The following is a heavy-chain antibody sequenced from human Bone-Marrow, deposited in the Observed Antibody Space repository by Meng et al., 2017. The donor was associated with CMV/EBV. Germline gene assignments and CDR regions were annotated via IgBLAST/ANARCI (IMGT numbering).Heavy chain of an antibody. J-gene: IGHJ6*02. CDR1: GFSFQKYA. Sequence: GGSLRLSCVASGFSFQKYAMYWVRQAPSKGLEWVANIKEDGSDKYYVDSVRGRFTISRDNAKNSLYLQMNSLRVEDTAVYYCARVSSEDFWSGRYPSGCYGMDVWGQGTTVTVSS. CDR2: IKEDGSDK. D-gene: IGHD3-3*01. CDR3: ARVSSEDFWSGRYPSGCYGMDV. V-gene: IGHV3-7*01.